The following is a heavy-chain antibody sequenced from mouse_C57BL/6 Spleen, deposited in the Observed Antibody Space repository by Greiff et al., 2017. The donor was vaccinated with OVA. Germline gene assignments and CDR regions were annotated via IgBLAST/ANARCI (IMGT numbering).Heavy chain of an antibody. J-gene: IGHJ2*01. CDR2: IYPGSGST. D-gene: IGHD2-3*01. V-gene: IGHV1-55*01. CDR3: ARGRDGYYAYYFDY. CDR1: GYTFTSYW. Sequence: QVQLQQPGAELVKPGASVKMSCKASGYTFTSYWITWVKQRPGQGLAWIGDIYPGSGSTNYNEKFKSKATLTVDTSSSTAYMQLSSLTSEDSAVYYCARGRDGYYAYYFDYWGQGTTLTVAS.